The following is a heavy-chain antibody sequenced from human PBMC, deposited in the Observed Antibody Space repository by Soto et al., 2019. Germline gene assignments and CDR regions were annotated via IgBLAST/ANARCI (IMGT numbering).Heavy chain of an antibody. Sequence: SETLSLTCTVSGGSISSSSYYWGWIRQPPGKGLEWIGSIYYSGSTYYNPSLKSRVTISVDTSKNQFSLKLSSVTAADTAVYYCARRCCQEYDDYGDYRKGLGAFDIWGQGTMVTVSS. V-gene: IGHV4-39*01. J-gene: IGHJ3*02. CDR1: GGSISSSSYY. CDR3: ARRCCQEYDDYGDYRKGLGAFDI. CDR2: IYYSGST. D-gene: IGHD4-17*01.